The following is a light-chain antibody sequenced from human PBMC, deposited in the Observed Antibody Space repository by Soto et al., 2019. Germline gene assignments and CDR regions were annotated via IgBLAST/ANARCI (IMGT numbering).Light chain of an antibody. J-gene: IGLJ3*02. CDR2: EVS. Sequence: QSVLTQPASVSESPGQSITISCTGTCSDIVTYNYVSWYQQHPGKVPKLMIYEVSNRPSGVSNRFSVSKSGNTASLAISGLQAEDEADYYCSSYTTSSTQVFGGGTKLTVL. V-gene: IGLV2-14*01. CDR3: SSYTTSSTQV. CDR1: CSDIVTYNY.